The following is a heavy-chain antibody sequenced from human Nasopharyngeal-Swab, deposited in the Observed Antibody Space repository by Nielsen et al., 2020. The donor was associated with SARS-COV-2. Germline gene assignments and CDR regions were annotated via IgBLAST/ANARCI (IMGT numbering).Heavy chain of an antibody. CDR1: GFTFSSYG. Sequence: GESLKISCAASGFTFSSYGMHWVRQAPGKGLEWVAVIWYDGSNKYYADSVKGRFTTSRDNSKNTLYLQMNSLRAEDTAVYYCAREMYYYDSSGHYPSAFDIWGQGTMVTVSS. J-gene: IGHJ3*02. D-gene: IGHD3-22*01. CDR3: AREMYYYDSSGHYPSAFDI. V-gene: IGHV3-33*01. CDR2: IWYDGSNK.